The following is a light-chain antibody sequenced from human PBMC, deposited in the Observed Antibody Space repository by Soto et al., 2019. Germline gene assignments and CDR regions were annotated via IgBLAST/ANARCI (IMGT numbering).Light chain of an antibody. CDR1: QTISSW. Sequence: DIQMTQSPSTLSGSVGDRVTITCRASQTISSWLAWYQQKPGKAPKLLIYKASTLKSGVPSRFSGSGSGTEFTLTISSLQPDDFATYYCQQHNSYPRTFGPGTKVDIK. V-gene: IGKV1-5*03. CDR3: QQHNSYPRT. CDR2: KAS. J-gene: IGKJ3*01.